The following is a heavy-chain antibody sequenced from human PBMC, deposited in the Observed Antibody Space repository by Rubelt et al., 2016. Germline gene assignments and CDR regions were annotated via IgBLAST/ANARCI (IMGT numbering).Heavy chain of an antibody. CDR1: GFTFTSYS. Sequence: VQLVESGGGLVKPGGSLRLSCAASGFTFTSYSMNWVRQAPGKGLEWVSSISSGGSHMYYADSVKGRFTISRDNAKNSLYLQMLSLRAEDTAVYYCATSKAAAGTDWGQGTRVTVSS. CDR3: ATSKAAAGTD. D-gene: IGHD6-13*01. V-gene: IGHV3-21*01. CDR2: ISSGGSHM. J-gene: IGHJ4*02.